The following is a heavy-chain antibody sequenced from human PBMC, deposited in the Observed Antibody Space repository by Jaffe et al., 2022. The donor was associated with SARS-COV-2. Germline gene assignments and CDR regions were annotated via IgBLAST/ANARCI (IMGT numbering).Heavy chain of an antibody. CDR2: MNPNSGNT. D-gene: IGHD6-6*01. Sequence: QVQLVQSGAEVKKPGASVKVSCKASGYTFTSYDINWVRQATGQGLEWMGWMNPNSGNTGYAQKFQGRVTMTRNTSISTAYMELSSLRSEDTAVYYCARVYSSSSQPGQFYREPDAFDIWGQGTMVTVSS. J-gene: IGHJ3*02. CDR3: ARVYSSSSQPGQFYREPDAFDI. CDR1: GYTFTSYD. V-gene: IGHV1-8*01.